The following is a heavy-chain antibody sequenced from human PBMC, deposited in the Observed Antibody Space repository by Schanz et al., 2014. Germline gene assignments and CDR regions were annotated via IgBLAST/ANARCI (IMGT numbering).Heavy chain of an antibody. V-gene: IGHV3-30-3*01. CDR1: GFTFSSYA. J-gene: IGHJ5*02. Sequence: QVQLVESGGGVVQPGRSLRLSCAASGFTFSSYAMHWVPQAPGKGLEWVAVISYDGRNKYYADSVKGRFTISRDNSKNTLYLQMNSLRAEDTAVYYCARDLEGYDGGGGGFDPWGQGTLVTVSS. CDR2: ISYDGRNK. D-gene: IGHD2-21*01. CDR3: ARDLEGYDGGGGGFDP.